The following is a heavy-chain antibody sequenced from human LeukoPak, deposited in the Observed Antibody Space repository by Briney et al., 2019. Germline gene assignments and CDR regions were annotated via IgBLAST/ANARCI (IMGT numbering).Heavy chain of an antibody. Sequence: PGGSLKLSCVVSGFTFSGSAVHWVRQASGKGLEWVGRIRSKANNYATAYAASVKGRFTISRDDSKNTAYLQMNSLKTEDTAVYYCTGYNFDSSVKFDYWGQGTLVTVSS. CDR3: TGYNFDSSVKFDY. D-gene: IGHD3-22*01. V-gene: IGHV3-73*01. J-gene: IGHJ4*02. CDR2: IRSKANNYAT. CDR1: GFTFSGSA.